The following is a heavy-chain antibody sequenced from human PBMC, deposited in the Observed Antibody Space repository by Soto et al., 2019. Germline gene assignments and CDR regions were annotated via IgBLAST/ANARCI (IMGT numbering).Heavy chain of an antibody. J-gene: IGHJ6*02. V-gene: IGHV2-70*01. D-gene: IGHD3-10*01. CDR2: LDWDDAK. CDR3: ARGVSSYYYAMDA. Sequence: GSGPTLAHPPYPLTLTCNFSGFSFSTSGMCVSWIRQPPGKALEWLALLDWDDAKSYSTSLKTRLTISKDTSKNQVVLTMTNMDPVDTATYYCARGVSSYYYAMDAWGQGTTVTVSS. CDR1: GFSFSTSGMC.